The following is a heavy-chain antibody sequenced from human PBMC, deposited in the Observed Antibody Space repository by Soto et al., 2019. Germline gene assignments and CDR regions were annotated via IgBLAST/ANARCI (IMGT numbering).Heavy chain of an antibody. Sequence: GGSLRLSCVASAFTSDDYAIHWVRQTPGKGLEWVSGLTWNGEVLGYADSVKGRFTISRDNAKNSLYLEMNSLRPEDTALYYCVKDSESSCYLTHHDYWGQGPLGTGSA. J-gene: IGHJ4*02. CDR3: VKDSESSCYLTHHDY. V-gene: IGHV3-9*02. CDR2: LTWNGEVL. D-gene: IGHD3-22*01. CDR1: AFTSDDYA.